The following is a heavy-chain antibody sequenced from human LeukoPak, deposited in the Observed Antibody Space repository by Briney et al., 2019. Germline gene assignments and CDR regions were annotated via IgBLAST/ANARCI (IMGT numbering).Heavy chain of an antibody. J-gene: IGHJ4*02. CDR2: IHSDGSST. V-gene: IGHV3-74*01. CDR3: ARDDAAAGIIFDS. CDR1: GFTFTNYW. D-gene: IGHD6-13*01. Sequence: GGSLRLSCAASGFTFTNYWMHWVRQAPGKGLVWVSRIHSDGSSTNYADSVTGRFTISRDNAKNTLYPQMNSLRAEDTAVYYCARDDAAAGIIFDSWGQGTLVTVSS.